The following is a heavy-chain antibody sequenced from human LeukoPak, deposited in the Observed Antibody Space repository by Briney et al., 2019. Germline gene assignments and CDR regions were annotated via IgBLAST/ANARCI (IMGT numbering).Heavy chain of an antibody. J-gene: IGHJ3*02. CDR2: IYYSGST. CDR1: GGSISSYY. D-gene: IGHD3-22*01. Sequence: SETLSLTCTVSGGSISSYYWSWIRQPPGKGLEWIGSIYYSGSTYYNPSLKSRVTISVDTSKNQFSLKLSSVTAADTAVYYCARESPGYYDSSGKNAFDIWGQGTMVTVSS. CDR3: ARESPGYYDSSGKNAFDI. V-gene: IGHV4-59*12.